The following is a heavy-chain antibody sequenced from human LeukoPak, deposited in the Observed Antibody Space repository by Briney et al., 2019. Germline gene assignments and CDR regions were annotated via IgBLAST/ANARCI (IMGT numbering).Heavy chain of an antibody. CDR2: ISTYNGNT. V-gene: IGHV1-18*01. Sequence: GASVKVSCKAPGYTFTSYGISWMRQAPGQGLEWVGWISTYNGNTDYPQKLQGRVTLTTDTSTSTAYMELRSLRSDDTAVYYCSRDGGLYWGQGTLVTVSS. J-gene: IGHJ4*02. CDR3: SRDGGLY. D-gene: IGHD3-16*01. CDR1: GYTFTSYG.